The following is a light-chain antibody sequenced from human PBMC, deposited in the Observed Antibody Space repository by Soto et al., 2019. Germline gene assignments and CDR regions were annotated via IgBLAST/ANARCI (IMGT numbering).Light chain of an antibody. V-gene: IGKV1-39*01. CDR2: TVS. Sequence: DIQMTQSPSSLSESLGDRVTITCRASQNISIYLNWYQQKPGKAPKLLIYTVSNLQSGVPSRFSADGSWTDFTLTISSLQPEDFATYYCQQSSSTPPFTFGPGTKVDIK. J-gene: IGKJ3*01. CDR1: QNISIY. CDR3: QQSSSTPPFT.